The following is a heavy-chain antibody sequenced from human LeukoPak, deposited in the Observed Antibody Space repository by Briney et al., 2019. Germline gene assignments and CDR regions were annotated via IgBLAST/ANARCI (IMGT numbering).Heavy chain of an antibody. CDR2: IYHSGST. J-gene: IGHJ5*02. V-gene: IGHV4-38-2*01. CDR1: GYSISSGYY. D-gene: IGHD1-14*01. CDR3: ARSTLTINWFDP. Sequence: PSETLSLTCAASGYSISSGYYWGWIRQPPGKGLEWIGSIYHSGSTYYNPSLKSRVTISVDTSKNQFSLKLSSVTAADTAVYYCARSTLTINWFDPWGQGTLVTVSS.